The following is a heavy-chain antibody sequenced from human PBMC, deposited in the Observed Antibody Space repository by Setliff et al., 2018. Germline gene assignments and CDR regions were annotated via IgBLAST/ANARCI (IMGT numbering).Heavy chain of an antibody. V-gene: IGHV4-39*07. CDR1: GGSISSRSYY. D-gene: IGHD3-16*02. J-gene: IGHJ4*02. Sequence: SETLSLTCTVSGGSISSRSYYWTWIRQSPGKGLEWIGTVSFSGSTFYNPSLESRLTILLDTSKNHFSLTVTSVTAADAAMYFCARDPGFRSGTWSLDVWGQGILVTVSS. CDR3: ARDPGFRSGTWSLDV. CDR2: VSFSGST.